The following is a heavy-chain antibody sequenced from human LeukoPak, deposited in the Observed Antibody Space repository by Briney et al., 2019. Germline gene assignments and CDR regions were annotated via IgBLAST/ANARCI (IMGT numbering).Heavy chain of an antibody. Sequence: GGSLRLSCAASGFTFSSYAMSWVRQAPGKGLEWVSVIYSGGSTYYADSVKGRFTISRDNSKNTLYLQMNSLRAEDTAVYYCAREGHSSSSLGQGTLVTVSS. CDR2: IYSGGST. D-gene: IGHD6-6*01. CDR1: GFTFSSYA. J-gene: IGHJ5*02. CDR3: AREGHSSSS. V-gene: IGHV3-53*01.